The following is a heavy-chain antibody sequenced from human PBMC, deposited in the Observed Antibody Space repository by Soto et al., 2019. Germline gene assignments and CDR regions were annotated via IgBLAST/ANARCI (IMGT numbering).Heavy chain of an antibody. CDR1: GGSISSGDYY. V-gene: IGHV4-30-4*01. CDR2: IYYSGST. Sequence: SETLSLTCTVSGGSISSGDYYWSWIRQPPGKGLEWIGYIYYSGSTYYNPSLKSRVTISVDTSKNQFSLKLSSVTVADTAVYYSARAPHPYDRSGRISCFDTWGQGTLVTVSS. CDR3: ARAPHPYDRSGRISCFDT. D-gene: IGHD3-22*01. J-gene: IGHJ5*02.